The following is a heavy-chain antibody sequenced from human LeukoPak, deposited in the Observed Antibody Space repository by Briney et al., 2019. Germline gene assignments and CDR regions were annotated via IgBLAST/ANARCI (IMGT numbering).Heavy chain of an antibody. Sequence: SGGSLRLSCAASGFTFSSYSMNWVRQAPGKGLEWVSSISSSSSYIYYADSVKGRFTISRDNAKNSLYLQMNSLRAEDTAVYYCARESASLGIQLWYGYMDVWGKGTTVTISS. V-gene: IGHV3-21*01. CDR2: ISSSSSYI. J-gene: IGHJ6*03. D-gene: IGHD5-18*01. CDR1: GFTFSSYS. CDR3: ARESASLGIQLWYGYMDV.